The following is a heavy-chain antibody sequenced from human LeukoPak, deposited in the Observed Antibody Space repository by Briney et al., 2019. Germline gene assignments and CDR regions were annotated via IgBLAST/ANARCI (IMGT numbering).Heavy chain of an antibody. Sequence: PSETLSLTCTVSGGSISSGGYYWSWIRQHPGKGLEWIGYIYYGGSTYYNPSLKSRVTISVDTSKNQFSLKLSSVTAADTAVYYCARVDYYDSSGYYSGPLGYWGQGTLVTVSS. V-gene: IGHV4-31*03. CDR2: IYYGGST. D-gene: IGHD3-22*01. J-gene: IGHJ4*02. CDR1: GGSISSGGYY. CDR3: ARVDYYDSSGYYSGPLGY.